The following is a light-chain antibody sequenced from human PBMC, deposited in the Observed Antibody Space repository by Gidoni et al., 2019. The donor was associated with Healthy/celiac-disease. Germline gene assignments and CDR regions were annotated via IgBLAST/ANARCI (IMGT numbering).Light chain of an antibody. CDR3: QQYYSTPWP. CDR2: WAS. Sequence: DIVMTQSPDSLAVSLGERATINCKSSQSVLYSSNNKNYLAWYQQKPGQPPKLLIYWASTRESGVPDRFSGRGSGTDFTLTISSLQAEDVAVYYCQQYYSTPWPFGQGTKVEIK. CDR1: QSVLYSSNNKNY. V-gene: IGKV4-1*01. J-gene: IGKJ1*01.